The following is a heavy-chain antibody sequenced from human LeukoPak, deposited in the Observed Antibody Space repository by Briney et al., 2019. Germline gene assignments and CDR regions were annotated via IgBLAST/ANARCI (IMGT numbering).Heavy chain of an antibody. CDR2: MNPNRGKT. D-gene: IGHD2-15*01. CDR3: ARTFRRSIG. V-gene: IGHV1-8*01. Sequence: ASVKVSCKTSGYTFTSYDINWVRQATGQGLEWMGYMNPNRGKTGYAQKFQGRITMTSDTSIRTAYMELSSLRSEGTAVYYCARTFRRSIGWGQGTLVTVSS. J-gene: IGHJ4*02. CDR1: GYTFTSYD.